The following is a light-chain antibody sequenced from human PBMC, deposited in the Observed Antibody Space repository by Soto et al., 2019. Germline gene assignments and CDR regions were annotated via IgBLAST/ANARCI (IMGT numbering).Light chain of an antibody. CDR1: SSDVGNYNY. J-gene: IGLJ2*01. CDR3: SSYTTSSTVV. Sequence: HSALTQPASVSGSPGQSITISCTGTSSDVGNYNYVSWYKQHSGKAPKLMIYDVSYRPSGVSNRFSGFKSGNTASLTISGLQAEDEADYYCSSYTTSSTVVFGGGTKLTVL. V-gene: IGLV2-14*01. CDR2: DVS.